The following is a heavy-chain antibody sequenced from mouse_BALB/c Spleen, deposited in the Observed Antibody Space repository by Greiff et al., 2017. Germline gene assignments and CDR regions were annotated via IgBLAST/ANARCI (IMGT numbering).Heavy chain of an antibody. CDR2: IDPANGNT. D-gene: IGHD1-1*01. V-gene: IGHV14-3*02. J-gene: IGHJ3*01. Sequence: EVQLQESGAELVKPGASVKLSCTASGFNIKDTYMHWVKQRPEQGLEWIGRIDPANGNTKYDPKFQGKATITADTSSNTAYLQLSSLTSEDTAVYYCARSGGGNYDRFAYWGQGTLVTVSA. CDR1: GFNIKDTY. CDR3: ARSGGGNYDRFAY.